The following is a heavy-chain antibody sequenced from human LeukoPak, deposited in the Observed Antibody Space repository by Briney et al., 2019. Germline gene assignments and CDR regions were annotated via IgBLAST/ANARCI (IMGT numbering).Heavy chain of an antibody. CDR1: GITFSDYS. D-gene: IGHD3-10*01. Sequence: PGGSLRLSCTPAGITFSDYSMNWVRQAPGKGLEWVSYISSSSTTYYADSVRGRFTISRDNAKNSLYLQMSSLRAEDSAVYYCASFTVVGSYYYYMGVWGNGTTVTVSS. J-gene: IGHJ6*03. CDR2: ISSSSTT. V-gene: IGHV3-69-1*01. CDR3: ASFTVVGSYYYYMGV.